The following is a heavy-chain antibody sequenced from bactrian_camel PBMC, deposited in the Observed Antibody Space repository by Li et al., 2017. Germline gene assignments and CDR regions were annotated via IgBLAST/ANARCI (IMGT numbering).Heavy chain of an antibody. CDR2: LESDDTT. J-gene: IGHJ4*01. CDR1: GFIYDNYC. V-gene: IGHV3S55*01. Sequence: QVQLVESGGGSVQAGGSLRLSCAPSGFIYDNYCMGWFRQAPGKEREAVATLESDDTTAIADSVRGRFTISKDSAKSVLYLQMDSLKPEDTGMYYCRLVPFWTPASRSSGCSVDSKMGYSGQGTQVTVS. D-gene: IGHD3*01. CDR3: RLVPFWTPASRSSGCSVDSKMGY.